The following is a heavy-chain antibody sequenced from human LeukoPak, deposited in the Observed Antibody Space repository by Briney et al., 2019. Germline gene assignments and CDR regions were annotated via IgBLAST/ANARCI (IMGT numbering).Heavy chain of an antibody. CDR2: IYSGGGT. CDR3: ARKDEHYGSGSFSY. V-gene: IGHV3-53*01. D-gene: IGHD3-10*01. CDR1: GFTVSSNY. Sequence: GGSLRLSCAASGFTVSSNYMTWVRQAPGKGLEWVSVIYSGGGTYYADSVKGRFTISRDNAENSLYLQMNSLRDEDTAVYYCARKDEHYGSGSFSYWGQGTLVTVSS. J-gene: IGHJ4*02.